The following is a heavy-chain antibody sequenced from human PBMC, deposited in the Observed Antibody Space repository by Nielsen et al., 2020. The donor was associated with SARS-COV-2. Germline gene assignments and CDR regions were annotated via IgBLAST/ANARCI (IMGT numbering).Heavy chain of an antibody. CDR3: ARGKRSSGWYNWFDP. D-gene: IGHD6-19*01. CDR2: ISYRGST. CDR1: GGSISSSSYY. V-gene: IGHV4-39*01. J-gene: IGHJ5*02. Sequence: SETLSLTCSVSGGSISSSSYYWGWIRQPPGKGLEWIGSISYRGSTYFNPSLKSRVTMSVDTSKNQFSLKMRSVTAADTAVYYCARGKRSSGWYNWFDPWGLGTLVTVSS.